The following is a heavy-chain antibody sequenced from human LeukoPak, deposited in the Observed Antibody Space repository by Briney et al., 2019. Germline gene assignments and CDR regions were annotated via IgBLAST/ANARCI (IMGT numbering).Heavy chain of an antibody. CDR1: GASISSYY. J-gene: IGHJ4*02. CDR3: ARGRGWLQSTPFDY. CDR2: IYYSGST. Sequence: SETLSLTCSVSGASISSYYWSWIRQPPGKGLEWIGYIYYSGSTNYNPSLESRVTMSLDTSKSQFSLNLSSVTAADTAVYYCARGRGWLQSTPFDYWGQGTLVTVSS. D-gene: IGHD5-24*01. V-gene: IGHV4-59*01.